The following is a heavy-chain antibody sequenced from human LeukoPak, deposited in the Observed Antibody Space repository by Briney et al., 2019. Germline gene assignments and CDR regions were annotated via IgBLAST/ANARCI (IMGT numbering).Heavy chain of an antibody. D-gene: IGHD3-3*01. CDR3: ARETCITIFGVVIQTPSCYYYYMDV. CDR1: GGTFSSYA. Sequence: SVKVSCKASGGTFSSYAISWVRQAPGQGLEWMGRIIPIFGTANYAQKFQGRVTIATDESTSTAYMELSSLRSEDTAVYYCARETCITIFGVVIQTPSCYYYYMDVWGKGTTVTVSS. J-gene: IGHJ6*03. V-gene: IGHV1-69*05. CDR2: IIPIFGTA.